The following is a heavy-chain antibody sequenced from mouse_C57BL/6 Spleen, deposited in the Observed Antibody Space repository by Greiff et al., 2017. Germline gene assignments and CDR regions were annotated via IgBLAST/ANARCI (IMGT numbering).Heavy chain of an antibody. V-gene: IGHV1-54*01. CDR1: GYAFTNYL. Sequence: QVQLQQSGAELVRPGTSVKVSCKASGYAFTNYLIEWVKQRPGQGLEWIGVINPGSGGTNYNEKFKGKATLTADKSSSTAYMQLSSLTSEDSAVYFCARGYYGSSFYYFDYWGQGTTRTVSS. D-gene: IGHD1-1*01. CDR3: ARGYYGSSFYYFDY. CDR2: INPGSGGT. J-gene: IGHJ2*01.